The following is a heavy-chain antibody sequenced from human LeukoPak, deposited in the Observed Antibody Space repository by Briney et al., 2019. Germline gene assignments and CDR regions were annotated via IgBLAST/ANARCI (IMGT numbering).Heavy chain of an antibody. CDR2: IYYSGST. V-gene: IGHV4-31*03. D-gene: IGHD1-7*01. CDR3: ARARYNWNYED. CDR1: GGSISSGGYY. J-gene: IGHJ4*02. Sequence: PSETLSLTCTVSGGSISSGGYYWSWIRQHPGKGLEWIGYIYYSGSTYYNPSLKSRVTISVDTSKNQFSLKLSSVTAADTAVHYCARARYNWNYEDWGQGTLVTVSS.